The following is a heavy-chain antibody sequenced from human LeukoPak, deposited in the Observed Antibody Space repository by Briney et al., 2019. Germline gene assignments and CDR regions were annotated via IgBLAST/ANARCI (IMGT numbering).Heavy chain of an antibody. CDR1: GGTFSSYA. CDR2: IIPIFGTA. J-gene: IGHJ4*02. V-gene: IGHV1-69*01. CDR3: ARSYDATAKPYYFDY. Sequence: SVKVSCKASGGTFSSYAISWVRQAPGQGLEWMGGIIPIFGTANYAQKFQGRVTITADEPTSTANMELSSLRSEDTAVYYCARSYDATAKPYYFDYWGQGTLVTVSS. D-gene: IGHD4-17*01.